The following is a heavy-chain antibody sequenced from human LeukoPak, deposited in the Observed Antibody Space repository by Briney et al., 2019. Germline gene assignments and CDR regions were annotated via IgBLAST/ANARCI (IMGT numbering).Heavy chain of an antibody. Sequence: SETLSLTCTVSGGSVSSYYWSRIRQSPGRGLEWIGYIYHSGSTNYNPSLKSRVTMSVDTSKNQFSLKLTSLTAADSALYYCAREVVLHGYMVRGVKSGLDVWGQGTTVTVSS. CDR2: IYHSGST. V-gene: IGHV4-59*02. J-gene: IGHJ6*02. D-gene: IGHD3-10*01. CDR3: AREVVLHGYMVRGVKSGLDV. CDR1: GGSVSSYY.